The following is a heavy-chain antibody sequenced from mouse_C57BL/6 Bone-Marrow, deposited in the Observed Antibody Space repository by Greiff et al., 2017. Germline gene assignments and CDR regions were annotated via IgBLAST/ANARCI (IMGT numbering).Heavy chain of an antibody. V-gene: IGHV8-8*01. Sequence: VTLKVSGPGILQPSQTLSLTCSFSGFSLGPFGIGVGWIRQPSGKGLEWLAHIWWDDDKYYNPALKSRLTISKDTSQKQVFLKNANVDTADTATYYCALIEDYYGSSPYWYFDVWGTGTTGTVSS. CDR3: ALIEDYYGSSPYWYFDV. D-gene: IGHD1-1*01. CDR1: GFSLGPFGIG. CDR2: IWWDDDK. J-gene: IGHJ1*03.